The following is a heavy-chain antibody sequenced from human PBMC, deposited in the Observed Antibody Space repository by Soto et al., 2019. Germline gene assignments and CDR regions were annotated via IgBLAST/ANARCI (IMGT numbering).Heavy chain of an antibody. CDR2: ISAYNGNT. CDR3: AGGALAGTSSPGYFDY. Sequence: QVQLVQSGAEVKKPGASVKVSCKASGYTFTSYGIIWVRQAPAQGLEWMGWISAYNGNTTYAQKRQGRVTMTTDTSTSTADMELRSLRSDDTAGYYCAGGALAGTSSPGYFDYWVQGTMVTVSS. D-gene: IGHD6-13*01. CDR1: GYTFTSYG. V-gene: IGHV1-18*01. J-gene: IGHJ4*02.